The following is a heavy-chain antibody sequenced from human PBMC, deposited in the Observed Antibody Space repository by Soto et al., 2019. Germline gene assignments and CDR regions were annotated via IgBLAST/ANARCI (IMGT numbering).Heavy chain of an antibody. Sequence: SETLSLTCTVSGDSISTYYWSWIRQPPGKGLEWIAYIYYTGNTYYNPSLKSRVTISMDTSKNQFSLKLSSVTAADTAVYYCARYYYDSSGYYYGWFDPWGQGTLVTVSS. CDR3: ARYYYDSSGYYYGWFDP. J-gene: IGHJ5*02. CDR1: GDSISTYY. CDR2: IYYTGNT. V-gene: IGHV4-59*01. D-gene: IGHD3-22*01.